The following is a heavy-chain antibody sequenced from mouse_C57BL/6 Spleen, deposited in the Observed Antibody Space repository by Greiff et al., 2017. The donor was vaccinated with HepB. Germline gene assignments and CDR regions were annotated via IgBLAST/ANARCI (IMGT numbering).Heavy chain of an antibody. Sequence: QVQLQQPGAELVKPGASVKLSCKASGYTFTSYWMHWVKQRPGQGLEWIGMIHPNSGSTNYNEKFKSKVTLTVDKSSSTAYMQLSSLTSEDSAVYYCVYYYGSSFDYWGQGTTLTVSS. J-gene: IGHJ2*01. CDR3: VYYYGSSFDY. D-gene: IGHD1-1*01. CDR1: GYTFTSYW. V-gene: IGHV1-64*01. CDR2: IHPNSGST.